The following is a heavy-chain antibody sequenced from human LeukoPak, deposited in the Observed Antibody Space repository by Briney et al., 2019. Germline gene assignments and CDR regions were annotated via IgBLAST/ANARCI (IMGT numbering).Heavy chain of an antibody. CDR3: ASYKLSGTSFDY. V-gene: IGHV4-59*01. J-gene: IGHJ4*02. Sequence: SETLSLTCTVSGGSIRSYYWSWIRQPPGKGLEWIGYIYYSGSTNYNPSLKSRVTISVDTSKNQFSLKLSSVTAADTAVYYCASYKLSGTSFDYWGQGTLVTVSS. CDR2: IYYSGST. CDR1: GGSIRSYY. D-gene: IGHD6-13*01.